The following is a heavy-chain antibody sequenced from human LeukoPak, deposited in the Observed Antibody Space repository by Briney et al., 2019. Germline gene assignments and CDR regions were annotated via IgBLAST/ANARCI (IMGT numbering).Heavy chain of an antibody. Sequence: ASVKVSCKASGYTFTDSDIHWVRQAPGQGLQWMGWIKPNSGETRYTQKSQGRVTMTTDTSISTAYMELSRLTSDDTAVYYCARLITMIEPGNYYYYYYMDVWGKGTAVTVSS. CDR1: GYTFTDSD. V-gene: IGHV1-2*02. D-gene: IGHD3-22*01. CDR3: ARLITMIEPGNYYYYYYMDV. CDR2: IKPNSGET. J-gene: IGHJ6*03.